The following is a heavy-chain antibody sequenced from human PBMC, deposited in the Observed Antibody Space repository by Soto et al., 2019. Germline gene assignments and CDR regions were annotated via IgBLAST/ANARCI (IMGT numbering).Heavy chain of an antibody. J-gene: IGHJ4*02. D-gene: IGHD2-2*01. CDR2: ISGSGGST. CDR3: AKERAYCSSTSCYEAPR. Sequence: PGGSLRLSCAASGFTFSSYAMSWVRQAPGKGLEWVSAISGSGGSTYYADSVKGRFTISRDNSKNTLYLQMNSLRAEDTAVYYCAKERAYCSSTSCYEAPRWGQGTLVTVSS. V-gene: IGHV3-23*01. CDR1: GFTFSSYA.